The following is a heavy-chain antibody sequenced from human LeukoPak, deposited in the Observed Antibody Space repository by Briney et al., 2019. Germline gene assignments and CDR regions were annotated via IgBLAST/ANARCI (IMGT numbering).Heavy chain of an antibody. CDR2: IYHSGST. CDR3: ARDLRYDSSGYYYASGYYFNY. D-gene: IGHD3-22*01. V-gene: IGHV4-38-2*02. J-gene: IGHJ4*02. Sequence: SETLSLTCTVSGYSISSGYYWGWIRQPPGKGLEWIGSIYHSGSTYYNPSLKSRVTISVDTSKNQFSLKLSSVTAADTAVYYCARDLRYDSSGYYYASGYYFNYWGQGTLVTVSS. CDR1: GYSISSGYY.